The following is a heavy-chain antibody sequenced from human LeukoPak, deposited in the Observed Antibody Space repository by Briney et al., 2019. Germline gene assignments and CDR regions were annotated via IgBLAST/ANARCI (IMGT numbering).Heavy chain of an antibody. CDR1: GFTFSSYW. CDR3: ARLYGGYGDYYFDY. D-gene: IGHD4-17*01. CDR2: INTDGSST. J-gene: IGHJ4*02. V-gene: IGHV3-74*01. Sequence: GGSLRLSCAASGFTFSSYWMHWVRQSPGKGLVWVSRINTDGSSTSYADSVKGRFTISRDNAKNTLYMQMNSLRAEDTAVYYCARLYGGYGDYYFDYWGQGTLVTVSS.